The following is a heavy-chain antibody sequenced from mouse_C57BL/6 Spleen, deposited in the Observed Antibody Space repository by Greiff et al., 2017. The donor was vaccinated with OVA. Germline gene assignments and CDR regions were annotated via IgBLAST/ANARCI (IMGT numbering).Heavy chain of an antibody. CDR2: IYPGSGNT. D-gene: IGHD2-3*01. Sequence: QVQLQQSGPELVKPGASVKISCKASGCSFTSYYIHWVKQRPGQGLEWIGWIYPGSGNTKYNEKFKGKATLTADTSSSTAYMQLSSLTSEDSAVYYCARRGDGYCIDYWGQGTTLTVSS. CDR1: GCSFTSYY. CDR3: ARRGDGYCIDY. V-gene: IGHV1-66*01. J-gene: IGHJ2*01.